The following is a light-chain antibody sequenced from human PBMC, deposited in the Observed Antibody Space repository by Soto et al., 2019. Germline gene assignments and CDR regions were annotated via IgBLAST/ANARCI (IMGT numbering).Light chain of an antibody. CDR3: QSYDVGDPGV. Sequence: NFMLTQPHSVSESPGKTVTISCTRSSGSIASNYVQWYQQRPGSAPIVIIYGDNQRPSGVPDRFSGSIDSSSNSASLTISGLRAEDEADYYCQSYDVGDPGVFGGGTKLTVL. V-gene: IGLV6-57*03. J-gene: IGLJ3*02. CDR1: SGSIASNY. CDR2: GDN.